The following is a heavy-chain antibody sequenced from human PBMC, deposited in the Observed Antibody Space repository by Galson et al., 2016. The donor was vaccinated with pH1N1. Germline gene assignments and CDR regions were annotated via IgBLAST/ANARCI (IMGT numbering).Heavy chain of an antibody. J-gene: IGHJ6*02. D-gene: IGHD2-2*01. CDR2: LSAASTAV. CDR3: AKGGRVGVQGYYYALDV. Sequence: SLRLSCAASGFIFSSYAMTWVRQAPGKGLEWVSALSAASTAVYYGNSVKGRFTISRDNSKNTLYLQMNRLRAEDTAVYYCAKGGRVGVQGYYYALDVWGQGTAVTVSS. V-gene: IGHV3-23*01. CDR1: GFIFSSYA.